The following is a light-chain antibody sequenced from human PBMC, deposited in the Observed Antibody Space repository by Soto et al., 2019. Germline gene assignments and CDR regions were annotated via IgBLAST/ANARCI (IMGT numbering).Light chain of an antibody. V-gene: IGLV2-11*01. Sequence: QSVLTQPRSVSWSPGQSVTISCTGTNNAVGAYNYVSWYQQHPGAPPNLMIYAVARSPSGLPDSFSGSKSGNPTSLTISGVQAEDEAHFFCCSYAGGSTYLVGTGTKV. CDR3: CSYAGGSTYL. CDR2: AVA. CDR1: NNAVGAYNY. J-gene: IGLJ1*01.